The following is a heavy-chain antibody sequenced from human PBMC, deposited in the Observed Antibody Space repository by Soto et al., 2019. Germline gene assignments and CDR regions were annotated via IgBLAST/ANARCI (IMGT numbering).Heavy chain of an antibody. D-gene: IGHD1-20*01. CDR2: ISSSSSYI. CDR1: GFTFSSYA. V-gene: IGHV3-21*01. CDR3: ARDLKPITGTNYFDY. J-gene: IGHJ4*02. Sequence: EVQLLESGGGLVQPGGSLRLSCAASGFTFSSYAMSWVRQAPGKGLEWVSAISSSSSYIYYADSVKGRFTISRDNAKNSLYLQMNSLRAEDTAVYYCARDLKPITGTNYFDYWGQGTLVTVSS.